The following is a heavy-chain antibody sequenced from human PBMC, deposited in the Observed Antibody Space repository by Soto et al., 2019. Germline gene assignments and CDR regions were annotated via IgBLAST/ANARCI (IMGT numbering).Heavy chain of an antibody. CDR2: VYYTASTT. J-gene: IGHJ6*02. CDR3: ARHQDIPGVVVRYHYWGMDV. CDR1: GGSIGSYY. D-gene: IGHD2-8*01. Sequence: QVQLQESGPGLVKPSDTLSLTCTISGGSIGSYYWSWIRQPPGKGLEWLGYVYYTASTTSYNPSLESRVTISVDTSKNHFSLKRSSVTAADTAVYYCARHQDIPGVVVRYHYWGMDVWGRGTTFTVSS. V-gene: IGHV4-59*08.